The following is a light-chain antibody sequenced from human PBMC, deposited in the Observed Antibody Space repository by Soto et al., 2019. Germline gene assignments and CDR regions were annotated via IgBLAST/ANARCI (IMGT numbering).Light chain of an antibody. CDR3: ASWDDGLNGYV. V-gene: IGLV1-44*01. CDR1: SSNIASNT. J-gene: IGLJ1*01. CDR2: SDD. Sequence: QTVVTQPPSASGTPGQRVTISCSGSSSNIASNTVYWYQQLPGTAPKLLIYSDDRRPSGVPDRFSGSKSGTSASLAISGLQSEDEADYYCASWDDGLNGYVFGTGPKLTVL.